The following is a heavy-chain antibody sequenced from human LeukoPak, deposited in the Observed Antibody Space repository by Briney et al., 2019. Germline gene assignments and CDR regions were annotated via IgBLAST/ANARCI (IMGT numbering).Heavy chain of an antibody. CDR2: IKEDGSQK. D-gene: IGHD3-22*01. CDR3: AKPTDDSSGYYSHDPGY. Sequence: PGGSLRLSCAASGFTFSRYWMTWVRQAPGKGLEWVANIKEDGSQKYYVDSVKGRFTISRDNSKNTLYLQMNSLRAEDTAVYYCAKPTDDSSGYYSHDPGYWGQGTLVTVSS. CDR1: GFTFSRYW. J-gene: IGHJ4*02. V-gene: IGHV3-7*03.